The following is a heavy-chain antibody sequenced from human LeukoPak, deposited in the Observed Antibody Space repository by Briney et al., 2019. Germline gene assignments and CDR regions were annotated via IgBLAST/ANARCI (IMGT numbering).Heavy chain of an antibody. Sequence: GGSLRLSCAASGFTFSSYSMNWVRQAPGKGLEWVSAISGSGGSTYYADSVKGRFTISRDNSKNTLYLQMNSLGAEDTAVYYCAKDGDYYGSGSPLGYWGQGTLVTVSS. D-gene: IGHD3-10*01. CDR2: ISGSGGST. J-gene: IGHJ4*02. V-gene: IGHV3-23*01. CDR3: AKDGDYYGSGSPLGY. CDR1: GFTFSSYS.